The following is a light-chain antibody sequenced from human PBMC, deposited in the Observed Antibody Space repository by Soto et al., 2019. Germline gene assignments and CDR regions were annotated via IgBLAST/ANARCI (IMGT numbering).Light chain of an antibody. J-gene: IGKJ2*01. V-gene: IGKV4-1*01. Sequence: DIVLTQSPDSLAVALGETATINCKASQTVLYSSNNKNYIAWYQQRPGQPPKVLIYWASTRDSGVPDRFSGSGSGTDFTLTISSLHAEDAALYYCHQYYSTPNTFGQGTKLEIK. CDR1: QTVLYSSNNKNY. CDR3: HQYYSTPNT. CDR2: WAS.